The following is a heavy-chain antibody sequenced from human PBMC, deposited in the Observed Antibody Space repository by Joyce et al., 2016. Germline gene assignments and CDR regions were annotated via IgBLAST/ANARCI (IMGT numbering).Heavy chain of an antibody. CDR2: IYYIGST. CDR1: GGSVSSGSYY. V-gene: IGHV4-61*01. J-gene: IGHJ4*02. Sequence: QVQLQESGPGLVKPSETLSLTCTVSGGSVSSGSYYWIWIRQPPGKGLEWIGYIYYIGSTNNNPSLKSRVSISIDTSKNQFSLKLSSVTAADTAVYYCATIGSYRFDYWGQGTLVTVSS. D-gene: IGHD1-26*01. CDR3: ATIGSYRFDY.